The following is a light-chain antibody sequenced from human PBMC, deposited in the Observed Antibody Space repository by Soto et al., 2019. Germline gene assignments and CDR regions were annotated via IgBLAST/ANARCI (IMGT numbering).Light chain of an antibody. CDR2: EVN. CDR1: SSDVGSYNY. J-gene: IGLJ1*01. CDR3: CSYTSGSTYV. Sequence: ALTQPASVSVSPGQSIPISCTGTSSDVGSYNYVSWYQQHPGKAHKLMIYEVNNRPSGVSNRFSGSKSGNTASPIISGLQAEDEADYYCCSYTSGSTYVFGTGTKVTVL. V-gene: IGLV2-14*01.